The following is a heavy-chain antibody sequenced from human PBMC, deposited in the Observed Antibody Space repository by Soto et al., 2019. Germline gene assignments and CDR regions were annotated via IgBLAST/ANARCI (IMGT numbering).Heavy chain of an antibody. CDR2: ISDSGDTT. J-gene: IGHJ4*02. D-gene: IGHD2-21*02. Sequence: PGGSLRLSCAGSGFTFSNYALIWVRQAPGKELEWVSTISDSGDTTSYADSVKGRFTISRDNSKNTLYLQMNSLRAEDTAVYYCTKDRWHRNCGAVCWHFDHWGQGTLVTVSS. CDR3: TKDRWHRNCGAVCWHFDH. V-gene: IGHV3-23*01. CDR1: GFTFSNYA.